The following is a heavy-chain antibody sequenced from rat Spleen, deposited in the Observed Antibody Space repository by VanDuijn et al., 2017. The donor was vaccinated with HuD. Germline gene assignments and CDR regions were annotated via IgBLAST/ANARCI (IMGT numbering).Heavy chain of an antibody. D-gene: IGHD5-1*01. V-gene: IGHV5-19*01. CDR2: SIPSVGGT. CDR1: GFTFSNYG. Sequence: EVQLVESDGGLVQPGRSLKLSCAASGFTFSNYGMHWIRQAPTKGLEWVASSIPSVGGTYDRDSVKGRVTVSRDNAKSTVHLKMDSLRSEDRATYYCARHSGTARGVMDAWGQGASVTVSS. CDR3: ARHSGTARGVMDA. J-gene: IGHJ4*01.